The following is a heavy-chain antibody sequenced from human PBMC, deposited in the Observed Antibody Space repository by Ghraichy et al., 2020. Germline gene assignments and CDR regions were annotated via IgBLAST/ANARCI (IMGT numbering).Heavy chain of an antibody. CDR1: GGSISSGGYY. Sequence: LSLTCTVSGGSISSGGYYWSWIRQHPGKGLEWIGYIYYSGSTYYNPSLKSRVTISVDTSKNQFSLKLSSVTAADTAVYYCAGMVYAYGLDYYYGMDVWGQGTTVTVSS. V-gene: IGHV4-31*03. CDR3: AGMVYAYGLDYYYGMDV. D-gene: IGHD2-8*01. CDR2: IYYSGST. J-gene: IGHJ6*02.